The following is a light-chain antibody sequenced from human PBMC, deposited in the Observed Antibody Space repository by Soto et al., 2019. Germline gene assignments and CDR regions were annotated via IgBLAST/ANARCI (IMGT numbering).Light chain of an antibody. CDR1: QSVSSN. CDR2: GAS. CDR3: LQNNNYPLT. V-gene: IGKV3-15*01. Sequence: EIVMTQSPATLSVSPGERATLSCRASQSVSSNLAWYQQKPGQAPRLLIYGASTRATGIPARFSGSGSGTEFVLTISSLQLEDVATYYCLQNNNYPLTFGGGTKVEIK. J-gene: IGKJ4*01.